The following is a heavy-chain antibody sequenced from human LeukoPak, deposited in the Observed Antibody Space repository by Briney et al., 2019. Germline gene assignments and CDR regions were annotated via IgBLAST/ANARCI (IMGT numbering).Heavy chain of an antibody. CDR2: ISGDGVST. J-gene: IGHJ4*02. CDR1: GLPIADFA. V-gene: IGHV3-43*02. Sequence: QSGGSLRLSCVASGLPIADFAMHWVRQAPGKGLEWVSLISGDGVSTFYADSVKGRFSISRDNSKNSLYLEMNSLRTEDAAMYYCAKESGKFDYWGQGTLVAVSS. CDR3: AKESGKFDY.